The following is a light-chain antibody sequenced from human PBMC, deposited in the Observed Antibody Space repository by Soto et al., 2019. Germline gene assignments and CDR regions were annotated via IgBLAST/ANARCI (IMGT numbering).Light chain of an antibody. CDR1: SSNIGSNY. V-gene: IGLV1-47*01. Sequence: QSVLTQPPSASGTPGQRVTISCPGSSSNIGSNYVYWYQQLPGTAPKLLIYRNNQRPSGVPDRFSGSKSGTSASLAISGLRSEDEADYYCAAWDDSMSGYVFGTGTKVNV. CDR3: AAWDDSMSGYV. CDR2: RNN. J-gene: IGLJ1*01.